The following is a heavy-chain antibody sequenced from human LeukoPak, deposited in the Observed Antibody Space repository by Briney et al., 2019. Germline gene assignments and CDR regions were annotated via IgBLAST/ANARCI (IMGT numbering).Heavy chain of an antibody. CDR2: LNWDSRSM. V-gene: IGHV3-9*01. J-gene: IGHJ4*02. D-gene: IGHD2-2*01. CDR3: AKDQVPAASPDY. CDR1: GFTFSSYA. Sequence: PGGSLRLSCAASGFTFSSYAMSWVRQAPGTGLEWVAGLNWDSRSMAYADSVRGRFTISRDNAKNSLYLQMNSLRPEDTALYYCAKDQVPAASPDYWGQGTLVTVSS.